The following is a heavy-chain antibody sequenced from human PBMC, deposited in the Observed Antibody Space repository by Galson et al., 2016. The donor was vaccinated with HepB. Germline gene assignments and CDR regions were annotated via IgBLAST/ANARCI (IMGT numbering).Heavy chain of an antibody. CDR3: AWDNYERGPLES. V-gene: IGHV3-7*04. J-gene: IGHJ4*02. CDR1: GFTFSRYW. Sequence: SLRLSCAASGFTFSRYWMTWVRQAPGKGPEWVATIKADGTVKNYADSGRGRFTISRDNARNSLHLQVDSLRAEDTAVYYCAWDNYERGPLESWGQGTLVTVFS. D-gene: IGHD3-16*01. CDR2: IKADGTVK.